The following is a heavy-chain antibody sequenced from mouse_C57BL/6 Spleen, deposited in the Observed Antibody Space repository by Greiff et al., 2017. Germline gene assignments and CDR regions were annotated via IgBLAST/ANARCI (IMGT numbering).Heavy chain of an antibody. V-gene: IGHV1-81*01. Sequence: VQLQESGAELARPGASVKLSCKASGYTFTSYGISWVKQRTGQGLEWIGEIYPRSGNTYYNEKFKGKATLTADKSSSTAYMELRSLTSEDSAVYFCAKDYGSSIFDYWGQGTTLTVSS. J-gene: IGHJ2*01. CDR1: GYTFTSYG. CDR2: IYPRSGNT. D-gene: IGHD1-1*01. CDR3: AKDYGSSIFDY.